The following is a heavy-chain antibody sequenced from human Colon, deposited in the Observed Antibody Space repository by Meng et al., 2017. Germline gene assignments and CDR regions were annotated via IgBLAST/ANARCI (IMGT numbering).Heavy chain of an antibody. Sequence: QVQLQESGPGLVEPSQTLSLTCTVSGGSMSSGNYYWGWIRQPPGKGLEWIGSIYYSGSTYYNPSLKSRVTISVDTSKNQFSLKLSSVTAADTAVYYCARQTDDYANYWGQGTLVTVSS. V-gene: IGHV4-39*01. CDR1: GGSMSSGNYY. D-gene: IGHD4-17*01. CDR2: IYYSGST. J-gene: IGHJ4*02. CDR3: ARQTDDYANY.